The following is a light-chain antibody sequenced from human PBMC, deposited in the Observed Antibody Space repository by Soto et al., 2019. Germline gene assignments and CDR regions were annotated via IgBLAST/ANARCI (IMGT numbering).Light chain of an antibody. CDR2: EVT. CDR3: SSYTSTSTLYV. CDR1: SSDVVGYNY. Sequence: QSALTQPASVSGSPGQSITISCTGTSSDVVGYNYVSWYQQHPDKAPKLMIYEVTNRPSGVSFRFSGSKSGNTASLTISGLQPEDEADYYCSSYTSTSTLYVFGTGTKLTVL. V-gene: IGLV2-14*01. J-gene: IGLJ1*01.